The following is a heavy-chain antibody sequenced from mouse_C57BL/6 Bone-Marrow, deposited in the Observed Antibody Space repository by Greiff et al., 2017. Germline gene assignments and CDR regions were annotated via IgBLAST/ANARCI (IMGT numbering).Heavy chain of an antibody. J-gene: IGHJ3*01. V-gene: IGHV1-54*01. Sequence: VQLQQSGAELVRPGTSVKVSCKASGYAFTNYLIEWVKQRPGQGLEWIGVINPGSGGTNYNEKFKGKATLTADKSSSTAYMQLSSLTSEDSAVYFCAGLGRGWFAYWGQGTLVTVSA. CDR3: AGLGRGWFAY. CDR2: INPGSGGT. D-gene: IGHD4-1*01. CDR1: GYAFTNYL.